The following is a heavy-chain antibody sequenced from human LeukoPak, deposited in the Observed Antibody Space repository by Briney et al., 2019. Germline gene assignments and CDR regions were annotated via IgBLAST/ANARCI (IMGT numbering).Heavy chain of an antibody. J-gene: IGHJ4*02. CDR2: IYYSGST. CDR3: ARVSRIFDY. D-gene: IGHD2-15*01. V-gene: IGHV4-59*01. CDR1: GGSISSYY. Sequence: SETLSLTCTVSGGSISSYYWSWIRQPPGKGLEWIGDIYYSGSTNYNPSLKSRVTISVDTSKNHFSLKLSSVTAADAAVYYCARVSRIFDYWGQGTLVTVSS.